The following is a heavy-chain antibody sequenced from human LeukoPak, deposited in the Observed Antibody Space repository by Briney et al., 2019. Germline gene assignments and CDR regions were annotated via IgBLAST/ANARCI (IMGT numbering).Heavy chain of an antibody. CDR3: ARGREELPPPPLDY. V-gene: IGHV4-34*01. CDR1: GGSFSGYY. CDR2: INHSGST. D-gene: IGHD1-26*01. J-gene: IGHJ4*02. Sequence: KPSETLSLTFAVHGGSFSGYYWSWIRQPPGKGLEWIGEINHSGSTNYNPSLKSRVTISVDTSKNQFSLKLSSVTAADTAVYYCARGREELPPPPLDYWGQGTLVTVSS.